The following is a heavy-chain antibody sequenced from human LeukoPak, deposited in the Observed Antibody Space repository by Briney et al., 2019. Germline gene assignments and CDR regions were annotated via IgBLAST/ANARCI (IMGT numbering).Heavy chain of an antibody. CDR2: ISSSYI. Sequence: GGSLRLSCAASGFTFSSYSMNWVRQAPGKGLEWVSSISSSYIYYADSVKGRFTISRDNAKNSLYLQMNSLRAEDTAVYYCARDYSSPSSPPYYMDVWGKGTTVTVSS. CDR1: GFTFSSYS. CDR3: ARDYSSPSSPPYYMDV. D-gene: IGHD6-13*01. J-gene: IGHJ6*03. V-gene: IGHV3-21*01.